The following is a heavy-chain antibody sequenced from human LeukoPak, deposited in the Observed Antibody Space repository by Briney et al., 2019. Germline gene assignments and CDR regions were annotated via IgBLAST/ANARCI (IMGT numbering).Heavy chain of an antibody. CDR1: GGSIHGYF. J-gene: IGHJ5*02. Sequence: SETPSLTCAVSGGSIHGYFWSWFRQPPEKGLEWIGYISYSGSTNYNPSLKSRVSISVDTSKSQFSLRLSSVTAADTAVYYCARDNYREVTNFDPWGQGTLVTVSS. CDR3: ARDNYREVTNFDP. V-gene: IGHV4-59*08. CDR2: ISYSGST. D-gene: IGHD3-10*01.